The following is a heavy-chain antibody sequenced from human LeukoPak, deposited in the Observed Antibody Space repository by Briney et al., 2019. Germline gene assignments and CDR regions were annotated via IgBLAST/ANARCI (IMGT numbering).Heavy chain of an antibody. D-gene: IGHD1-1*01. V-gene: IGHV4-34*01. CDR2: INHSGST. J-gene: IGHJ6*02. CDR1: GGSFSGYY. CDR3: ARQRKQKYGMDV. Sequence: PSETLSLTCAVYGGSFSGYYWSWIRQPPGKGLEWIGEINHSGSTNYNPSLKSRVTISVDTSKNQFSLKLSSVTAADTAVYYCARQRKQKYGMDVWGQGTTVTVSS.